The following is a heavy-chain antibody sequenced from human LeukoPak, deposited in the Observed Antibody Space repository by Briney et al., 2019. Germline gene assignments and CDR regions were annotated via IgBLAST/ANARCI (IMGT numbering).Heavy chain of an antibody. CDR2: MSYDGTNK. D-gene: IGHD2-15*01. Sequence: PGGSLRLSCAASGFTFSTYGMHWVRQAPGKGLEWVAVMSYDGTNKYYADFVKGRFTTSRDTSKNTLYLQMNSLRAEDTAVYYCARGYCSGGTCYPHDTFDIWGQGTMVTVSS. CDR3: ARGYCSGGTCYPHDTFDI. V-gene: IGHV3-30*03. J-gene: IGHJ3*02. CDR1: GFTFSTYG.